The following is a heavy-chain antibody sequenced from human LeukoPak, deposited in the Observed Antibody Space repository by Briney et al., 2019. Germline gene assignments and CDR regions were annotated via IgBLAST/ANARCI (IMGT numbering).Heavy chain of an antibody. CDR3: ARDFRYGDYVRPRYYFDY. D-gene: IGHD4-17*01. CDR1: GYTFTSYA. J-gene: IGHJ4*02. V-gene: IGHV1-3*01. Sequence: GASVKVSCKASGYTFTSYAMHWVRQAPGQRLEWMGCINAGNGNTKYSQKFQGRVTITRDTSASTAYMELSSLRSEDTAVYYCARDFRYGDYVRPRYYFDYWGQGTLVTVSS. CDR2: INAGNGNT.